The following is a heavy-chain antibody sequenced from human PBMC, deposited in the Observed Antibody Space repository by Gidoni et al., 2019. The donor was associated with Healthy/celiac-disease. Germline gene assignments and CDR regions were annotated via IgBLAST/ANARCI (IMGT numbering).Heavy chain of an antibody. CDR3: ATRQLPTPLEYYYYGMDV. D-gene: IGHD2-2*01. J-gene: IGHJ6*02. Sequence: QLQLVQSGAEVKTPGSSVKVTCLAPGGTFRRHAISWVRQAPGQGLEWMGGIIPNFGKANYAQKFQGRVTMTADESTSTDYMELSSLRSEDTTVYYCATRQLPTPLEYYYYGMDVWGQGTTVTVSS. CDR1: GGTFRRHA. CDR2: IIPNFGKA. V-gene: IGHV1-69*01.